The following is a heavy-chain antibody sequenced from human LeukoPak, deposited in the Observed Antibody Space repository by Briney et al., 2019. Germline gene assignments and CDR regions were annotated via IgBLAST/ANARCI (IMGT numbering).Heavy chain of an antibody. V-gene: IGHV3-33*01. J-gene: IGHJ4*02. D-gene: IGHD1-1*01. CDR3: ARDALEAAGPSY. CDR1: GFXFSSYG. Sequence: GRSLRLSCAASGFXFSSYGMHWVRQAPGKGLEWVAVIWYDGSNKYYADSVKGRFTISRDNSKNTLYLQMNSLRAEDTAVYYCARDALEAAGPSYWGQGILVTVSS. CDR2: IWYDGSNK.